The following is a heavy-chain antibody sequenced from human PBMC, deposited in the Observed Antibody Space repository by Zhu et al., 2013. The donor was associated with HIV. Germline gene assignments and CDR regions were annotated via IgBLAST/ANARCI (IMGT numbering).Heavy chain of an antibody. CDR2: ISGSGGST. CDR1: GFTFSSYA. Sequence: EVQLVESGGGLVQPGGSLRLSCAVSGFTFSSYAMSWLRQAPGKGLEWVSGISGSGGSTYYADSVKGRFTISRDNAKNSLFLQMDSLRGEDTALYYCARDSMSCYGCGMDVWGQGTTVTVSS. CDR3: ARDSMSCYGCGMDV. V-gene: IGHV3-23*04. J-gene: IGHJ6*02. D-gene: IGHD2-2*01.